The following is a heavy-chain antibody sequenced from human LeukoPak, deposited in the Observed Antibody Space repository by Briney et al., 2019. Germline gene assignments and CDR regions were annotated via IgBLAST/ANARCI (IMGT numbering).Heavy chain of an antibody. CDR1: GDSFSSNSAA. D-gene: IGHD4-17*01. J-gene: IGHJ4*02. Sequence: SQTLSLTCAISGDSFSSNSAAWNWIRQSPSRGLEWLGRTYYRSKWYTYYAVSVKSRITINPDTSKNQFSLQPNSVTPEDTAVYYCARDRSRGYGDHVFDYWGQGTLVTVSS. CDR2: TYYRSKWYT. CDR3: ARDRSRGYGDHVFDY. V-gene: IGHV6-1*01.